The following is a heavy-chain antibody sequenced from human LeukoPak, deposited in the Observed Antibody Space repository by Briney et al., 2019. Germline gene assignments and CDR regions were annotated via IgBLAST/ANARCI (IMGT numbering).Heavy chain of an antibody. V-gene: IGHV3-7*01. J-gene: IGHJ4*02. D-gene: IGHD2/OR15-2a*01. CDR1: GFTFDDYW. CDR2: INQDGSEK. CDR3: AKLYGDY. Sequence: PGGSLRLSCGASGFTFDDYWMSWVRQAPGQGLEWVANINQDGSEKYYLDSAKGRFTISRDNARNSLYLQVNGLRAEDTAVYYCAKLYGDYWGQGTLVTVSS.